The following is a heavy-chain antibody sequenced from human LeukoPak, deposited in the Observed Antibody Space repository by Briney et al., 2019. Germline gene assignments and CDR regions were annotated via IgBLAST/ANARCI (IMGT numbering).Heavy chain of an antibody. CDR3: AREYYDILTGFWVPGDY. CDR2: INIDGSST. J-gene: IGHJ4*02. D-gene: IGHD3-9*01. CDR1: GFTFSSYW. V-gene: IGHV3-74*01. Sequence: GGSLRLSCAASGFTFSSYWMHWVRQAPGKWLGWVSLINIDGSSTSYADSVKGRFTIYRDNAKNTLYLQMNSLRAENTAVYSCAREYYDILTGFWVPGDYWGQGTLVTVSS.